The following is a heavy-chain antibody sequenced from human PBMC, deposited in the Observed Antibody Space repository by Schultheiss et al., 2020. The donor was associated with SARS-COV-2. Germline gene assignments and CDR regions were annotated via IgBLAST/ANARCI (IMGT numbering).Heavy chain of an antibody. Sequence: SETLSLTCTVSGGSISSYYWSWIRQPPGKGLEWIGYINYRGSTNYNPSLKSRVTISVDTSKNQFSLKLSSVTAADTAVYYCASQDSGYDRDAFDIWGQGTMVTVSS. D-gene: IGHD5-12*01. V-gene: IGHV4-59*08. J-gene: IGHJ3*02. CDR3: ASQDSGYDRDAFDI. CDR1: GGSISSYY. CDR2: INYRGST.